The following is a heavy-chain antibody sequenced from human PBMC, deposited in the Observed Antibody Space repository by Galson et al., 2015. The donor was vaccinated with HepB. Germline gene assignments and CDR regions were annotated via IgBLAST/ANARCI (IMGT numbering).Heavy chain of an antibody. V-gene: IGHV1-69*06. D-gene: IGHD4-23*01. J-gene: IGHJ4*02. CDR3: AKTTVVTGSLDY. Sequence: CKASGGTFSSYAISWVRQAPGQGLEWMGGIIPIFGTANYAQKLQGRVTITADKSTSTAYMELSSLRSEDTAVYYCAKTTVVTGSLDYWGQGTLVTVSS. CDR1: GGTFSSYA. CDR2: IIPIFGTA.